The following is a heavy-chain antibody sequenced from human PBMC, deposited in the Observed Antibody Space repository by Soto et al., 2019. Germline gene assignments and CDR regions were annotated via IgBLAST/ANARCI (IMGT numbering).Heavy chain of an antibody. Sequence: PSETLSLTCTVSGGSISSSSSYWGWIRQPPGKGLEWIGNIYYSGSTYYNPSLRSRVTISVDTSKNQFSLKLSSVTAADTAVYYCARDSPYYYDSSGYYSQTDNWFDPWGQGTLVTVSS. CDR1: GGSISSSSSY. D-gene: IGHD3-22*01. V-gene: IGHV4-39*07. CDR3: ARDSPYYYDSSGYYSQTDNWFDP. CDR2: IYYSGST. J-gene: IGHJ5*02.